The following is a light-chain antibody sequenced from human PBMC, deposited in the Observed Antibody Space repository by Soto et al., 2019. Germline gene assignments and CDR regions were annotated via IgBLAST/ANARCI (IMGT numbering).Light chain of an antibody. CDR3: QLRYNWPPTWT. CDR1: QSVSSS. V-gene: IGKV3-11*01. CDR2: DAS. Sequence: EIVLTQSPVTLSLSPGEIATLSCRASQSVSSSLAWYQQKPGQAPRLLMFDASNRATGIPARFGGSVSGTDSTLTISSLEPEDFAVYYCQLRYNWPPTWTFGQGTKVDIK. J-gene: IGKJ1*01.